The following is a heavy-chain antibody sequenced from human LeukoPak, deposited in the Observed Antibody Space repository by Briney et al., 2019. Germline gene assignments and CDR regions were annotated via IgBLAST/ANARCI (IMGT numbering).Heavy chain of an antibody. J-gene: IGHJ4*02. Sequence: GGSLRLSCVASAFTFSDYGMHWVRQAPGKGLEWVGFIRSKAYGGTTEYAASVKGRFTISRDDSKSIAYLQMNSLKTEDTAVYYCTRGAEGTNPRYWGQGTLVTVSS. V-gene: IGHV3-49*04. D-gene: IGHD1-14*01. CDR2: IRSKAYGGTT. CDR3: TRGAEGTNPRY. CDR1: AFTFSDYG.